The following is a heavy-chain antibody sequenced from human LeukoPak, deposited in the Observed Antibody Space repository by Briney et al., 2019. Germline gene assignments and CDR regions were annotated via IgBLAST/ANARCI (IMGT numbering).Heavy chain of an antibody. J-gene: IGHJ4*02. CDR3: ARVGGIVGALYYFDY. V-gene: IGHV4-31*03. D-gene: IGHD1-26*01. CDR1: GGSISSGGYY. CDR2: ISNSGNT. Sequence: KPSETLSLTCTVSGGSISSGGYYWSWIRQHPGKGLEWIGHISNSGNTFYSSSLKSRVTISVDTSKNQFSLNVRSVTAADTALYYCARVGGIVGALYYFDYWGQGTLVTVSS.